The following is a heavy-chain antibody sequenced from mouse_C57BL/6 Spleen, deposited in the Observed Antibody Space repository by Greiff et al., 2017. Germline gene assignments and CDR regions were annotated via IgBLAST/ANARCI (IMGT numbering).Heavy chain of an antibody. Sequence: EVMLVESGGGLVKPEGSLKLSCAASGFTFSDYGMHWVRQAPEKGLEWVAYLSSGSSTIYYADKVKGRFTIARDNARKTLFLRMTSLRSEDTAMYYCARRGSSPNYAMDYGGQGTSVNVSS. CDR3: ARRGSSPNYAMDY. D-gene: IGHD1-1*01. CDR1: GFTFSDYG. CDR2: LSSGSSTI. J-gene: IGHJ4*01. V-gene: IGHV5-17*01.